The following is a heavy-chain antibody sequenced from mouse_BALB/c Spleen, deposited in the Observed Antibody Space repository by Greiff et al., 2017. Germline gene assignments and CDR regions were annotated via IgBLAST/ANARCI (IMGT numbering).Heavy chain of an antibody. D-gene: IGHD1-1*01. CDR2: ISSGSSTI. CDR1: GFTFSSFG. J-gene: IGHJ4*01. CDR3: ARASYYDAMDY. Sequence: EVQVMESGGGLVKPGGSRKLSCAASGFTFSSFGMHWVRQAPEKGLEWVAYISSGSSTIYYADTVKGRVTISRDNPKNTLFLQMNSLRSEDTAMYDCARASYYDAMDYWGQGTSVTVSS. V-gene: IGHV5-17*02.